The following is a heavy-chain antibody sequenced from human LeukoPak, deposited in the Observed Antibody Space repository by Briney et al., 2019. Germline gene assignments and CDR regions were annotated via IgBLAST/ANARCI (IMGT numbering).Heavy chain of an antibody. CDR1: GGSVSSGSYY. J-gene: IGHJ5*02. D-gene: IGHD3-16*01. Sequence: PSETLSLTCTVSGGSVSSGSYYWSWIRQPPGKGLEWIGYIYYSGSTNYNPSLKSRVTIPVDTSKNQFSLKLSSVTAADTAVYYCAREHYDNWFDPWGQGTLVTVSS. CDR2: IYYSGST. CDR3: AREHYDNWFDP. V-gene: IGHV4-61*01.